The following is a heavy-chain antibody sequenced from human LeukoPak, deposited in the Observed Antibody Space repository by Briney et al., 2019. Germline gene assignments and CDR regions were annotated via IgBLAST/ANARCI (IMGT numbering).Heavy chain of an antibody. Sequence: GGSLRLSCAASGFTFSNSWMTWVRQAPGKGREWVATIKPDGSEGSHVDSVKGRFTISRDNAKDSLFLQIISLRAEDTAVYYCARDRGYKSFDYWGQGALVTVSS. D-gene: IGHD3-10*01. J-gene: IGHJ4*02. CDR1: GFTFSNSW. V-gene: IGHV3-7*04. CDR2: IKPDGSEG. CDR3: ARDRGYKSFDY.